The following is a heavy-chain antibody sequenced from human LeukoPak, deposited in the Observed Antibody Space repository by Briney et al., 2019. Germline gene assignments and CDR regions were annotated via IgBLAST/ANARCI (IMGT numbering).Heavy chain of an antibody. J-gene: IGHJ3*02. Sequence: SETLSLTCTVSGSSITTYTHWGWIRQSPGKGLEWIASIHHTGNTYYNPSLESRVTISIDTSKNQFSLKLSSVTAADTAVYYCARDSYTGPHGAFDIWGQGTMVTVSS. CDR3: ARDSYTGPHGAFDI. CDR1: GSSITTYTH. CDR2: IHHTGNT. V-gene: IGHV4-38-2*02. D-gene: IGHD2-2*02.